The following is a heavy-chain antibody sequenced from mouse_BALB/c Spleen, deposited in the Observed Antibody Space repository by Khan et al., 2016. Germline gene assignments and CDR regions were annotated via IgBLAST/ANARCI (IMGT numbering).Heavy chain of an antibody. CDR2: INPSSGYT. CDR1: GYTFTIYT. J-gene: IGHJ2*01. CDR3: ARARRMGGNDLVDY. D-gene: IGHD2-2*01. Sequence: QVQLQQSGAELARPGASVKMSCKASGYTFTIYTMHWVKQRPGQGLEWIGYINPSSGYTNYNQKFKDKATLTAAKSYRTAYMQLSSLTSEDSAFYYCARARRMGGNDLVDYWGQCTTLTVSS. V-gene: IGHV1-4*01.